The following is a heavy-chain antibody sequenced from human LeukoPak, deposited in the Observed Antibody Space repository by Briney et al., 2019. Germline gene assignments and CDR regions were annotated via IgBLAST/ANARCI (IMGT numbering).Heavy chain of an antibody. CDR2: IKYDGSAT. CDR3: VSGSLQSGYNFDY. V-gene: IGHV3-74*01. Sequence: GGSLRLSCAASGFTFSNYWMHWIRQVPGEGLVWVSHIKYDGSATNYADSVKGRFTISRDNAKNTLYLQMNSLRAEDTAVYYCVSGSLQSGYNFDYWGQGAPVTVSS. D-gene: IGHD3-3*01. J-gene: IGHJ4*02. CDR1: GFTFSNYW.